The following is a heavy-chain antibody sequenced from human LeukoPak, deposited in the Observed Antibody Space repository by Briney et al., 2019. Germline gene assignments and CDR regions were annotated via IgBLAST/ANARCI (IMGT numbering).Heavy chain of an antibody. J-gene: IGHJ4*02. CDR1: GFTFDDYS. Sequence: GGSLRLSCAASGFTFDDYSMSWVRQAPGKGLEWVSGINWNGGSTGYADSVKGRFTISRDNAKNSLYLQMNSLRAEDTALYYCARGGYYDSRYYFDYWGQGTLVTVSS. D-gene: IGHD3-22*01. V-gene: IGHV3-20*04. CDR3: ARGGYYDSRYYFDY. CDR2: INWNGGST.